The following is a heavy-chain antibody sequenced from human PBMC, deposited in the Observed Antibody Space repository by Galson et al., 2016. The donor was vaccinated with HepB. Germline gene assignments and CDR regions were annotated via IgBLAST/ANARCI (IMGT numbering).Heavy chain of an antibody. J-gene: IGHJ4*02. Sequence: SVKVSCKASGYTFNTYNMHWVRQAPGQGLEWMGIIKPSGGNTIYAQEFQDRITMTRDTSTSTIYMELISLRSEDTAVYYCARELDHSFYFDYGGQGTLVTVSS. CDR3: ARELDHSFYFDY. CDR1: GYTFNTYN. D-gene: IGHD1-14*01. CDR2: IKPSGGNT. V-gene: IGHV1-46*02.